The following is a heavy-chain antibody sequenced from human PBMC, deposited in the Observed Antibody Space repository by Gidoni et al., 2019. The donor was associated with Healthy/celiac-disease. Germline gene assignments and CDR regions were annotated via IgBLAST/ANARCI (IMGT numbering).Heavy chain of an antibody. D-gene: IGHD6-6*01. V-gene: IGHV2-5*02. CDR2: IYWDDDK. J-gene: IGHJ4*02. CDR1: GFSLSTRGVG. CDR3: AHSGKTTARRRFFDY. Sequence: QITLKESGPTLVKPTQTLTLTCPFSGFSLSTRGVGVGWIRQPPGKALEWLALIYWDDDKRYSPSLKSRLTITKDTSKNQVVLTMTNMDPVDTATYYCAHSGKTTARRRFFDYWGQGTLVTVSS.